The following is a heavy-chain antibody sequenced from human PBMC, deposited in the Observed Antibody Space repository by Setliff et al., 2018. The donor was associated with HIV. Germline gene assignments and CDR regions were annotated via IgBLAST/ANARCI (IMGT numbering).Heavy chain of an antibody. V-gene: IGHV5-51*07. CDR2: IYPGDSDS. D-gene: IGHD6-25*01. CDR1: GYSFVDFW. CDR3: VRYIGAAAGYIDH. J-gene: IGHJ4*02. Sequence: PGESLKISCHLSGYSFVDFWIGWVHQMPGKGLEWVGFIYPGDSDSRYSPSFRGQVTISADKSTTTAYLDWASLKASDTAMYYCVRYIGAAAGYIDHWGQGTLVTVSS.